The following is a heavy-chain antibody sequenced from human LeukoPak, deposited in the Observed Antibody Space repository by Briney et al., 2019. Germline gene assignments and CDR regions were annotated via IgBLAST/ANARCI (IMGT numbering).Heavy chain of an antibody. Sequence: ASVKVSCKASGYTFTSYAMHWVRQAPGQRLEWMGWISAGNDNTKYSQKFQGRVTITRDTSASTAYMELGSLRSEDTAVYYCARDLGYCTGGTCYPNWFDPWGQGTLVTVSS. CDR3: ARDLGYCTGGTCYPNWFDP. CDR1: GYTFTSYA. V-gene: IGHV1-3*01. J-gene: IGHJ5*02. CDR2: ISAGNDNT. D-gene: IGHD2-15*01.